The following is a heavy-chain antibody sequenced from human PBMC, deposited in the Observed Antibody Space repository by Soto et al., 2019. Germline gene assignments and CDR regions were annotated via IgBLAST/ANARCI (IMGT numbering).Heavy chain of an antibody. D-gene: IGHD3-3*01. CDR1: GGSISSGGYS. CDR3: ARLGGYYQALDS. CDR2: IYYSGST. V-gene: IGHV4-61*08. Sequence: SETLSLTCAVSGGSISSGGYSWSWIRQPPGKGLEWIGYIYYSGSTNYNPSLKSRVTISVDTSRNQFSLRLTSVTAADTAVYYCARLGGYYQALDSWGQGTLVTVSS. J-gene: IGHJ4*02.